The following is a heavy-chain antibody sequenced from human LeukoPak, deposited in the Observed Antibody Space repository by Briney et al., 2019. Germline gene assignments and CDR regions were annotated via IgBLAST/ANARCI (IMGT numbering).Heavy chain of an antibody. Sequence: PGGSLRLSCAASGFTFSSYAMSWVRQAPGKGLEWVSGISVSGGSTYYADSVRGRFAISRDNSKNTLYLQMNSLRAEDTAVYYCAQEDSEGGPNWFDPWGQGALVTVSS. J-gene: IGHJ5*02. CDR3: AQEDSEGGPNWFDP. V-gene: IGHV3-23*01. CDR1: GFTFSSYA. D-gene: IGHD1-14*01. CDR2: ISVSGGST.